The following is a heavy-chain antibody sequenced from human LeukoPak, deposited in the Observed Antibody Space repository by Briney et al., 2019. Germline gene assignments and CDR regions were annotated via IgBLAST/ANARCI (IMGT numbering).Heavy chain of an antibody. J-gene: IGHJ4*02. D-gene: IGHD6-13*01. Sequence: GGSLRLSCPASAFTFSSYAMHWVRQSPGKGLEWVAAISDDGSNKYFADSVKGRFTISRDNSKNTLFVQMDRLRTEDTAVYYCLSVGSSARGDYWGQGTLVIVSS. CDR2: ISDDGSNK. CDR1: AFTFSSYA. CDR3: LSVGSSARGDY. V-gene: IGHV3-30*04.